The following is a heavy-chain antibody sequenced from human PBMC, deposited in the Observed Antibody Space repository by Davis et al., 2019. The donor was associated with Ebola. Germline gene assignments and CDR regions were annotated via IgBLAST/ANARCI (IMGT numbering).Heavy chain of an antibody. V-gene: IGHV3-23*01. CDR1: GFTFSNYA. J-gene: IGHJ2*01. D-gene: IGHD2-21*02. CDR3: AKLATEVHYIYWYFDL. Sequence: GESLKTSCAASGFTFSNYAMNWVRQAPGKGLEWVSTISASVGNTFYADSVKGRFTISRDNSKNTLYLQMNSLREEDTAVYYCAKLATEVHYIYWYFDLWGRGTLVTVSS. CDR2: ISASVGNT.